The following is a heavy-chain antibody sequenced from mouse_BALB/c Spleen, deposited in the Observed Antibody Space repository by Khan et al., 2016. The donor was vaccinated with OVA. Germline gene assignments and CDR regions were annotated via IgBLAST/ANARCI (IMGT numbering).Heavy chain of an antibody. CDR3: TRSYYRYDGYYAMDY. J-gene: IGHJ4*01. CDR2: IWGGGST. D-gene: IGHD2-14*01. V-gene: IGHV2-6-4*01. CDR1: GFSLSRYS. Sequence: VQLQESGPGLVAPSQSLSITCTVSGFSLSRYSVNWVRQPPGKGLEWLGMIWGGGSTDYNYALKSRLIISKDNSQSQVLFTMNSLQTDDTAMYYFTRSYYRYDGYYAMDYWGQGTSVTVSS.